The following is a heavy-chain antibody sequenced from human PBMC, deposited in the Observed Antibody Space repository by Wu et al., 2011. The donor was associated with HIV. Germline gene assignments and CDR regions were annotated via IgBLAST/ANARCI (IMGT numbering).Heavy chain of an antibody. J-gene: IGHJ2*01. V-gene: IGHV1-69*01. CDR1: GGTFSTYA. D-gene: IGHD6-25*01. CDR3: ARKSGRYFDV. Sequence: QVQLVQSGAEVKKPGSSVRVSCKASGGTFSTYAISWVRQAPGQGFEWMGGFISISGMADYVQKFQGRVTIITDESTTTSYMELRALRSEDTAVYYCARKSGRYFDVWGRGTRGHC. CDR2: FISISGMA.